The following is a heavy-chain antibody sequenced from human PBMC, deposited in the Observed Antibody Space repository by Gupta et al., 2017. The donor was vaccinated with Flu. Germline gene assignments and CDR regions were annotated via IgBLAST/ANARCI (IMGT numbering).Heavy chain of an antibody. J-gene: IGHJ4*02. CDR1: GFDFSHAY. V-gene: IGHV3-15*01. CDR2: IKRKIDGGTT. Sequence: FGFDFSHAYMSWVRQAPGKGLEWVGRIKRKIDGGTTDYAAPVKGRFNISRDDSKSTLYMQMNSLKTEDTAVDYCTKDDHRFTVFDYWGQGTLVTVSS. CDR3: TKDDHRFTVFDY. D-gene: IGHD3-3*01.